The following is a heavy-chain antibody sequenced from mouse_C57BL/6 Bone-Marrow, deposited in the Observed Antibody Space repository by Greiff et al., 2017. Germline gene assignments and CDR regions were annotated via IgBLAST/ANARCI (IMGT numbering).Heavy chain of an antibody. D-gene: IGHD1-1*01. CDR2: INPSSGYT. CDR1: GYTFTSYT. J-gene: IGHJ1*03. CDR3: ARSDYGSSYDWYFDV. V-gene: IGHV1-4*01. Sequence: QVQLQQSGAELARPGASVKMSCKASGYTFTSYTMHWVKQRPGQGLEWIGYINPSSGYTKYNQKFKDKATLTADNSSSTAYMQLSSLTSEDSAVYYCARSDYGSSYDWYFDVWGTGTTVTVSS.